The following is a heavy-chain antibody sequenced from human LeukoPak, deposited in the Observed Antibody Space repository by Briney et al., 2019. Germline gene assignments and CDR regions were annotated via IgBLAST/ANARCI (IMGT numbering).Heavy chain of an antibody. J-gene: IGHJ4*02. CDR1: GGSISSSSYY. V-gene: IGHV4-39*01. CDR2: IYYTGST. CDR3: ARHVNYYGSGRYFDY. Sequence: SETMSLTCTVSGGSISSSSYYWGWIRQPPGKGLEWIGSIYYTGSTYYNPSLKSRVTISVDTSKNQFSLKLSSVTAADTAVYYCARHVNYYGSGRYFDYWGQGTLVTVSS. D-gene: IGHD3-10*01.